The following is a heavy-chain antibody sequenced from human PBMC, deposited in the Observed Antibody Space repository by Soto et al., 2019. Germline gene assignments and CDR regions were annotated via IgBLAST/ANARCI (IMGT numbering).Heavy chain of an antibody. Sequence: GGSLRLSCAASGFTFSSYAMSWVRQAPGKGLEWVSAISGSGGSTYYADSVKGRFTISRDNSKNTLDLQMNSLRAEDTAVYYCAKDSAAGPYNWFDPWGEGTLVTVSS. V-gene: IGHV3-23*01. CDR1: GFTFSSYA. D-gene: IGHD6-13*01. CDR3: AKDSAAGPYNWFDP. CDR2: ISGSGGST. J-gene: IGHJ5*02.